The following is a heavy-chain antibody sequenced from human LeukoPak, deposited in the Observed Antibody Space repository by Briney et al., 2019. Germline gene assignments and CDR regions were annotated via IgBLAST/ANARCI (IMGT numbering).Heavy chain of an antibody. D-gene: IGHD6-19*01. CDR1: GFTFSSYA. V-gene: IGHV3-23*01. CDR3: AKDVVRSVAVTGFDY. J-gene: IGHJ4*02. Sequence: GGSLRLSCAASGFTFSSYAMSWVRQAPGKGLERVSAISGSGGSTYYADSVKGRFTIYRDNSKNTLYLQMNSLRAEDTAVYYCAKDVVRSVAVTGFDYWGQGTLVTVSS. CDR2: ISGSGGST.